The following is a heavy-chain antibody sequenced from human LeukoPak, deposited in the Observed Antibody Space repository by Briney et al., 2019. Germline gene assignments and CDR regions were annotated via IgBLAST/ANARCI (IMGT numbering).Heavy chain of an antibody. J-gene: IGHJ6*03. V-gene: IGHV3-9*01. CDR2: ISWNSGSI. CDR1: GFTFDDYA. Sequence: GGSLRLSCAASGFTFDDYAMHWVRQAPGKGLEWVSGISWNSGSIGYADSVKGRFTISRDNAKNSLYLQMNSLRAEDTALYYCAKDWGSSSQLVGIRAYYYYMDVWGKGTTVTVSS. D-gene: IGHD6-6*01. CDR3: AKDWGSSSQLVGIRAYYYYMDV.